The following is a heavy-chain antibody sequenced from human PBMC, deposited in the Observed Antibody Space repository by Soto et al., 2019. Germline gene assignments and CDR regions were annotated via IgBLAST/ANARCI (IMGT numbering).Heavy chain of an antibody. CDR2: IHHSGST. Sequence: SETLSLTCGVSGDSISSTNWWNWVRQTPGKGLEWIGEIHHSGSTNYNPSLKSRVTISVDKSKNQFSLKLNSMTAADTAVYYCARARQYCTSTSCYLDPWGQGTLVTV. D-gene: IGHD2-2*01. V-gene: IGHV4-4*02. CDR1: GDSISSTNW. J-gene: IGHJ5*02. CDR3: ARARQYCTSTSCYLDP.